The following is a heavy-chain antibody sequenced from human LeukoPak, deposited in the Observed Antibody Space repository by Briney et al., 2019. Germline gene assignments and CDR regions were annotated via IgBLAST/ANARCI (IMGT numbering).Heavy chain of an antibody. CDR2: IYYSGST. D-gene: IGHD2-2*01. J-gene: IGHJ6*03. Sequence: SETLSLTCAVYGGSFSGYYWSWIRQPPGKGLEWIGYIYYSGSTNYNPSLKSRVTISVDTSKNQFSLKLSSVIAADTAVYYCARATEGYCSSASCFGFSYSYYMDVWGKGTTVTISS. V-gene: IGHV4-59*01. CDR3: ARATEGYCSSASCFGFSYSYYMDV. CDR1: GGSFSGYY.